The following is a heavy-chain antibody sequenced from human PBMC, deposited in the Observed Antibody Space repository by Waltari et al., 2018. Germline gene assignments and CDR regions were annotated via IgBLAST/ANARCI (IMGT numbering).Heavy chain of an antibody. CDR1: GGSFSGYY. Sequence: QVQLQQWGAGLLKPSETLSLTCAVYGGSFSGYYWSWIRQPPGKGLGWIGESNHRRRTTTTPSLGGRVTKPVDTSRNQFAAKLSSVAAADTAVDYGAGGRAMVRGVLRYYFDYCGQGTLVTVSS. CDR3: AGGRAMVRGVLRYYFDY. CDR2: SNHRRRT. J-gene: IGHJ4*02. V-gene: IGHV4-34*01. D-gene: IGHD3-10*01.